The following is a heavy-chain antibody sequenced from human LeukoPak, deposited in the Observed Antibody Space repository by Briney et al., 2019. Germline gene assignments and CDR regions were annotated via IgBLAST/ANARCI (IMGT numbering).Heavy chain of an antibody. CDR2: IYYSGST. D-gene: IGHD3-9*01. CDR3: ARQPENYDILTGYRLWYFDL. Sequence: PSETLSLTCAVYGGSFSGYYWGWIRQPPGKGLEWIGSIYYSGSTYYNPSLKSRVTISVDTSKNQFPLKLSSVTAADTAVYYCARQPENYDILTGYRLWYFDLWGRGTLVTVSS. CDR1: GGSFSGYY. J-gene: IGHJ2*01. V-gene: IGHV4-39*01.